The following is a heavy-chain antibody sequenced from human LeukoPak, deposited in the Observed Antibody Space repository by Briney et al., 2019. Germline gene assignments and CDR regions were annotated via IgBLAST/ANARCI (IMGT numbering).Heavy chain of an antibody. D-gene: IGHD5-12*01. CDR1: GGSISSYY. CDR2: IYTSGST. J-gene: IGHJ4*02. V-gene: IGHV4-4*07. Sequence: PSETLSLTCTVSGGSISSYYWSWIRQPAGKGLEWIGRIYTSGSTNYNPSLKSRVTKSVDTPKNQFSLKLSSVTAADTAVYYCARDSKGSYSGFYDYWGQGTLVTVSS. CDR3: ARDSKGSYSGFYDY.